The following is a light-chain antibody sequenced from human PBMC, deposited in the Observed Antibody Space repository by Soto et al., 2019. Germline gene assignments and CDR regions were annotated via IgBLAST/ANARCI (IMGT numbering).Light chain of an antibody. J-gene: IGKJ2*01. V-gene: IGKV1-12*01. CDR3: QQGYSFPYT. CDR1: QGITNW. Sequence: DIQITQFPSSVSASVGDRLNITCRASQGITNWVAWYQQKPGKDPKLLIYLASSWQSGVSSRFSGSGSGTDFTLTINSLQPEDFATYFCQQGYSFPYTFGQGTKVDIK. CDR2: LAS.